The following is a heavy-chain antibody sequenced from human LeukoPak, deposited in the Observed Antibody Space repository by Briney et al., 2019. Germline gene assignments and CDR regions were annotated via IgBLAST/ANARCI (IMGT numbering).Heavy chain of an antibody. J-gene: IGHJ4*02. CDR1: RFTYSHYG. V-gene: IGHV3-33*06. CDR3: AKDAQRGFDYSNSLEY. Sequence: PGRSLRLSCAASRFTYSHYGMHWVRQAPGKGLEWVAVIWSDATEKYYGDAVKGRFTISRDNSRNTLYLQMNSLRVEDTAVYYCAKDAQRGFDYSNSLEYWGQGTLVTVSS. CDR2: IWSDATEK. D-gene: IGHD4-11*01.